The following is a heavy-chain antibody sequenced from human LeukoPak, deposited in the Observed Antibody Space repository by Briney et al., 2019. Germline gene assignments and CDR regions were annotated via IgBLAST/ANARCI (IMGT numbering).Heavy chain of an antibody. Sequence: SVKVLCKASVGTFSRYTISWVRHAPGQGLVGMGRIIPILGKANYAQKFQGRVTITADKSTSTAYRELSSLRSEHTAVYYCASAPYMDVWGKGTTVTVSS. V-gene: IGHV1-69*02. J-gene: IGHJ6*03. CDR2: IIPILGKA. CDR3: ASAPYMDV. CDR1: VGTFSRYT.